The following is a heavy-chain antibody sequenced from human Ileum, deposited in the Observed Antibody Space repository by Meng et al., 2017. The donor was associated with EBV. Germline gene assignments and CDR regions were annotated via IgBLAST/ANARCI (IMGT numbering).Heavy chain of an antibody. D-gene: IGHD1-14*01. J-gene: IGHJ4*02. V-gene: IGHV4-39*01. CDR2: VVYSGTT. CDR1: GGSISSSSYY. Sequence: RQLQEWGPGLLKPSETLSLTCTVSGGSISSSSYYWAWIRQPPGEGLEWIGSVVYSGTTYYTSSLKSRVSISVDTSKNQFSLKLSSVTAADTAVYYCARHHHSPTFDYWGQGTLVTVSS. CDR3: ARHHHSPTFDY.